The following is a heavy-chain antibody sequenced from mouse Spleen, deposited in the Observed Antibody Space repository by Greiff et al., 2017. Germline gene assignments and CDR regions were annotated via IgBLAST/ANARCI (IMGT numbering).Heavy chain of an antibody. D-gene: IGHD2-2*01. CDR3: ARKDVDGYDWYFDV. Sequence: EVQLQQSGPELVKPGASVKIPCKASGYTFTDYNMDWVKQSHGKSLEWIGDINPNNGGTIYNQKFKGKATLTVDKSSSTAYMELRSLTSEDTAVYYCARKDVDGYDWYFDVWGAGTTVTVSS. V-gene: IGHV1-18*01. CDR2: INPNNGGT. CDR1: GYTFTDYN. J-gene: IGHJ1*01.